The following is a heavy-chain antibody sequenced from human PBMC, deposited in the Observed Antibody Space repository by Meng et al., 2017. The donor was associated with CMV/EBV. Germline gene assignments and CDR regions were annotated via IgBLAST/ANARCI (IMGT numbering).Heavy chain of an antibody. Sequence: QGQLKQWGAGRLKPSETLSLTCAVYGGSFSGYYWSWIRQPPGKGLEWIGEINHSGSTNYNPSLKSRVTISVDTSKNQFSLKLSSVTAADTAVYYCASSLTYPDYWGQGTLVTVSS. D-gene: IGHD2-15*01. V-gene: IGHV4-34*01. CDR3: ASSLTYPDY. CDR1: GGSFSGYY. J-gene: IGHJ4*02. CDR2: INHSGST.